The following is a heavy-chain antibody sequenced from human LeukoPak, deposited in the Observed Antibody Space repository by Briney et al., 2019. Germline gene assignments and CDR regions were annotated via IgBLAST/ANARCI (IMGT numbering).Heavy chain of an antibody. CDR3: ARGGGVYGMDV. Sequence: SETLSLTCPVFGVSISGYYWSWIRQPPGKELEWIGCVYDSGSTNYNPSLKSRVTISTDTSLNQFSLKLNSVTAADTAVYYCARGGGVYGMDVWGPGTTVTVSS. V-gene: IGHV4-59*01. CDR1: GVSISGYY. CDR2: VYDSGST. D-gene: IGHD1-26*01. J-gene: IGHJ6*02.